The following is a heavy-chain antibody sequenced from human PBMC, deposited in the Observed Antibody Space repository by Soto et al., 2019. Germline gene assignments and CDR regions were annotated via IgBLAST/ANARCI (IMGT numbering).Heavy chain of an antibody. Sequence: EVQLVESGGGLVQPGGSLRLSCAASGFTFSNYWMHWVRQAPGKGLVWVSRINSDGSGTLYADSVKGRFTISRHNAKNTLYLQMNSLRAEDSAVYFCARDRTGEFDYWGQGTLVTVSS. CDR1: GFTFSNYW. CDR3: ARDRTGEFDY. V-gene: IGHV3-74*01. CDR2: INSDGSGT. J-gene: IGHJ4*02. D-gene: IGHD7-27*01.